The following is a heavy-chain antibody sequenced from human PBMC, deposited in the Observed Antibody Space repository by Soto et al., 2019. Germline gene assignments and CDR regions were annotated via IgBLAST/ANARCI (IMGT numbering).Heavy chain of an antibody. D-gene: IGHD6-25*01. CDR2: ISGGGDII. CDR3: SRDPRLADY. CDR1: GFTFSDHY. J-gene: IGHJ4*02. V-gene: IGHV3-11*01. Sequence: SLRLSCAASGFTFSDHYMTWIRQAPGKGPEWLSYISGGGDIISYADSVKGRFIISRDNAKRSLYLQMNSLTVEDTAVYYCSRDPRLADYWGQGTLVTVS.